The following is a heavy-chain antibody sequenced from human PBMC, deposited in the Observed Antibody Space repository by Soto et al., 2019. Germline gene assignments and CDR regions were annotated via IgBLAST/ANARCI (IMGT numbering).Heavy chain of an antibody. CDR2: IYYSGST. J-gene: IGHJ5*02. D-gene: IGHD2-2*01. Sequence: SETRSLTCTVSGGSISSGDYYWSWIRQPPGKGLEWIGYIYYSGSTYYNPSLKSRVTISVDTSKNQFSLKLSSVTAADTAVYYCARVAYQLPRWNWFDPWGQGTLVTVSS. V-gene: IGHV4-30-4*01. CDR1: GGSISSGDYY. CDR3: ARVAYQLPRWNWFDP.